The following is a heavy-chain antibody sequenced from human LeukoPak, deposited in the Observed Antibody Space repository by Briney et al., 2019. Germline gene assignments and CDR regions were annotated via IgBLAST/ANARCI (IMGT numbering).Heavy chain of an antibody. CDR3: AKTYNYYYYYLDV. D-gene: IGHD1-14*01. J-gene: IGHJ6*03. V-gene: IGHV3-23*01. Sequence: PGGSLRLSCVASGFTFSNYAMSWVRQAPGKGLDWVSHISASGGTTYYSDSVKGRFTISRDNSKNTLYLQMNSLRAEGTAVYYCAKTYNYYYYYLDVWGKGATVTISS. CDR2: ISASGGTT. CDR1: GFTFSNYA.